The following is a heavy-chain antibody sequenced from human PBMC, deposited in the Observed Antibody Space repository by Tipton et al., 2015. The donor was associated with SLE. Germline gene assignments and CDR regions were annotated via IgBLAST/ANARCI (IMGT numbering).Heavy chain of an antibody. CDR2: IGANSGGT. J-gene: IGHJ3*01. CDR3: AKDQIVATIRDAFDV. CDR1: GFTFNTYA. V-gene: IGHV3-23*01. D-gene: IGHD5-12*01. Sequence: SLRLSCAASGFTFNTYAMHWVRQAPGKGLEWVSTIGANSGGTYYADSVKGRFTISRDNSKNTLYLQMNSLRAEDTALYYCAKDQIVATIRDAFDVWGQGTMVTVSS.